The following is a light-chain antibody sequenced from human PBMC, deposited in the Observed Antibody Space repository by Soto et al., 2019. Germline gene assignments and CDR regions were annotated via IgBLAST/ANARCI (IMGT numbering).Light chain of an antibody. V-gene: IGKV3-15*01. J-gene: IGKJ4*01. CDR3: QQLNSYPLT. Sequence: EIVMTQSPATLSVSPGERATLSCRASQSVRSNLAWYQQKPGRAPRLLMYGASNRVTGVPARFSGSGSGTEFTLTISSLQPEDFATYYCQQLNSYPLTFGGGTKVDIK. CDR1: QSVRSN. CDR2: GAS.